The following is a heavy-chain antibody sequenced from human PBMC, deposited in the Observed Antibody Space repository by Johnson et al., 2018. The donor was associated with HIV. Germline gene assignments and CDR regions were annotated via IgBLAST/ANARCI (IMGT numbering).Heavy chain of an antibody. V-gene: IGHV3-66*01. CDR1: GFTVSSNY. CDR3: ARDRDDDSSGYYSDAFDI. Sequence: VQLVESGGGLVQPGGSLRLSCAASGFTVSSNYMSWVRQAPGKGLEWVSVIYSGGSTYYADSVKGRFTISRDNSKNTLYLQMNSLRAEDTAVYYCARDRDDDSSGYYSDAFDIWGLGTKVTVSS. J-gene: IGHJ3*02. D-gene: IGHD3-22*01. CDR2: IYSGGST.